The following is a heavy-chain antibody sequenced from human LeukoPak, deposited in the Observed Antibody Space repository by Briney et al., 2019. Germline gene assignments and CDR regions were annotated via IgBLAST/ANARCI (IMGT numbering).Heavy chain of an antibody. V-gene: IGHV3-9*01. D-gene: IGHD2-21*01. CDR1: GFIFDDHV. Sequence: GRSLRLSCAASGFIFDDHVMHWVRHAPGKGLEWVSSINWNGDKIGYADSVKGRFTISRDNAKNSLYLQMNSLGPEDTALYYCAKGGGIQLWLQYYFDHWGQGTLVTVSS. J-gene: IGHJ4*02. CDR2: INWNGDKI. CDR3: AKGGGIQLWLQYYFDH.